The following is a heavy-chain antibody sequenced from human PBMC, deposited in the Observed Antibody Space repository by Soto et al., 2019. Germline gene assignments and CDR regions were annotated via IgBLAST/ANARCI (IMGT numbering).Heavy chain of an antibody. CDR1: GYTFNNYA. V-gene: IGHV1-18*01. CDR2: ISTYDGNP. Sequence: ASVKVSCKASGYTFNNYAINWVRQAPGQRLEWMGWISTYDGNPKYAQILQGRLTLTTDTSTGTAYMELRSLRSDDTAVYYCARENTVSRGDFYYYMDVWGKGTTVTVSS. J-gene: IGHJ6*03. CDR3: ARENTVSRGDFYYYMDV.